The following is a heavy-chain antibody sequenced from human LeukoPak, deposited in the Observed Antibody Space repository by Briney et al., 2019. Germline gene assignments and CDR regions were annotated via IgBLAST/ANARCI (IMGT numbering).Heavy chain of an antibody. V-gene: IGHV3-33*01. CDR1: GFTYGGYG. CDR3: TRYNNDHFDY. Sequence: GGSLRLSCAGSGFTYGGYGMHWFRQTPGKGLEWVAVIAYDGSRAFYADSVKGRFTISRDNSKNTMSVQMDDLRAEDTAVYYCTRYNNDHFDYWGQGTLVTVSS. J-gene: IGHJ4*02. D-gene: IGHD1-14*01. CDR2: IAYDGSRA.